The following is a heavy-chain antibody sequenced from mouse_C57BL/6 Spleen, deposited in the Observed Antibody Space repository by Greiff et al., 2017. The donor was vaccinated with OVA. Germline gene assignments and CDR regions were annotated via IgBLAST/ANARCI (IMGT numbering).Heavy chain of an antibody. Sequence: QVQLKESGAELVKPGASVKISCKASGYAFSSYWMNWVKQRPGKGLEWIGQIYPGDGDTNYNGKFKGKATLTADKSSSTAYMQLSSLTSEDSAVYFCARGLRRGGYFDYWGQGTTLTVSS. CDR1: GYAFSSYW. CDR3: ARGLRRGGYFDY. V-gene: IGHV1-80*01. D-gene: IGHD2-2*01. J-gene: IGHJ2*01. CDR2: IYPGDGDT.